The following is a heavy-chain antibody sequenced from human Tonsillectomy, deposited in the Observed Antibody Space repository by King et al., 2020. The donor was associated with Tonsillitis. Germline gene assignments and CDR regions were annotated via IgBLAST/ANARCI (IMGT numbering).Heavy chain of an antibody. D-gene: IGHD6-19*01. CDR3: TTGSWLGDYFDY. CDR1: AFTFSHAW. V-gene: IGHV3-15*01. Sequence: VQLVESGGGLVKPGGSLRLSCVASAFTFSHAWMTWVRQAPGKGLEWVGRIKSQTDGGTTDYAAPVKGRFTISRDDSKNTLYLQMNSLKTEDTAVYYCTTGSWLGDYFDYWGQGTLVTVSS. J-gene: IGHJ4*02. CDR2: IKSQTDGGTT.